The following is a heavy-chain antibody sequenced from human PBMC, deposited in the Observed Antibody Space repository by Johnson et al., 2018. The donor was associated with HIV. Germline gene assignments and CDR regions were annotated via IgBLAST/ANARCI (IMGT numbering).Heavy chain of an antibody. CDR2: IYSGGST. J-gene: IGHJ3*02. CDR1: GFTVSSNY. D-gene: IGHD3-10*01. V-gene: IGHV3-66*01. CDR3: AIGRGEFPRHAFDI. Sequence: VQLVESGGGLVHPGGSLRLSCAASGFTVSSNYMSWVRQAPGKGLGWVSVIYSGGSTYYADSVEGRFTISRDNSKNTVLLQMNSLRVEDTAVYYCAIGRGEFPRHAFDIWGQGTMVTVSS.